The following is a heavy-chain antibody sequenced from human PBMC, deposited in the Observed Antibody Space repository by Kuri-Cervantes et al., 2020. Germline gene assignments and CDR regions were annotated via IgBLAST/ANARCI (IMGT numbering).Heavy chain of an antibody. J-gene: IGHJ5*02. CDR3: ARVWRWAAAYWFDP. Sequence: ASVKVSCKASGYTFTSYDINWVRQATGQGLEWMGWMNPNSGNTGYAQKFQGRVTMTRNTSIRTAYMELSSLRSEDKAVYYCARVWRWAAAYWFDPWGQGTLVTVSS. V-gene: IGHV1-8*01. CDR1: GYTFTSYD. CDR2: MNPNSGNT. D-gene: IGHD6-13*01.